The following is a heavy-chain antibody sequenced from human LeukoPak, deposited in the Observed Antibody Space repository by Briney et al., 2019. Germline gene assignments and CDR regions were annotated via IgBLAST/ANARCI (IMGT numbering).Heavy chain of an antibody. V-gene: IGHV3-23*01. D-gene: IGHD6-13*01. CDR3: AKDRAYSSSWYNH. Sequence: PGGSLRLSCAASGFTFSSYAMSWVRQAPGKGLEWVSAISGSGGSTYYADSVKGRFTISRDNSKNTLYLRMNSLRAEDTAVYYCAKDRAYSSSWYNHWGQGTLVTVSS. CDR1: GFTFSSYA. J-gene: IGHJ5*02. CDR2: ISGSGGST.